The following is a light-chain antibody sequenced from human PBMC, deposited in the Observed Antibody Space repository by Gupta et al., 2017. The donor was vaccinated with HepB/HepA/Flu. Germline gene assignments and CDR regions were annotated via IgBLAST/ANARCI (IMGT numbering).Light chain of an antibody. J-gene: IGKJ3*01. CDR3: QQLNSYLFT. CDR1: QGISTY. Sequence: DIQLTQSPSFLSASVGDRVTITCRARQGISTYLAWYQQKPGKAPKLLMYAASTLQSGVPSRFSGSGSGTEFTLTISSLEPEDSATYFCQQLNSYLFTFGPGTKVDIK. CDR2: AAS. V-gene: IGKV1-9*01.